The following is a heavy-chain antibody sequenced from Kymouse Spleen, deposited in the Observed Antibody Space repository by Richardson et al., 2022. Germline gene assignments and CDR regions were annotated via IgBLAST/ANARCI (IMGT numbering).Heavy chain of an antibody. V-gene: IGHV4-31*03. CDR1: GGSISSGGYY. Sequence: QVQLQESGPGLVKPSQTLSLTCTVSGGSISSGGYYWSWIRQHPGKGLEWIGYIYYSGSTYYNPSLKSRVTISVDTSKNQFSLKLSSVTAADTAVYYCARDREVRGVIYYYYGMDVWGQGTTVTVSS. CDR2: IYYSGST. J-gene: IGHJ6*02. CDR3: ARDREVRGVIYYYYGMDV. D-gene: IGHD3-10*01.